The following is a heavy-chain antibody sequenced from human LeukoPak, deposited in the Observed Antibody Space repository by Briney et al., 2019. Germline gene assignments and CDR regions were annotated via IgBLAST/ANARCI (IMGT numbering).Heavy chain of an antibody. CDR3: AKLWGDFNSSGGVIVPDY. CDR1: GFTFSSYW. D-gene: IGHD3-16*02. V-gene: IGHV3-7*01. CDR2: IKQDGSEK. Sequence: PGGSLRLSCAASGFTFSSYWMSWVRQAPGKGLEWVANIKQDGSEKYYVDSVKGRFTISRDNAKNSLYLQVNSLRAEDAAVYYCAKLWGDFNSSGGVIVPDYWGQGTPVTVSS. J-gene: IGHJ4*02.